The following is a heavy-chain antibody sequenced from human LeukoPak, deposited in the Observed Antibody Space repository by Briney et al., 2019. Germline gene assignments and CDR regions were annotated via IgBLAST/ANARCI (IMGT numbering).Heavy chain of an antibody. CDR3: SRSDGASDFDY. CDR1: GDSVSNNRAS. J-gene: IGHJ4*02. Sequence: SQTLSLTCAISGDSVSNNRASWTCIRQSPSRGLEWLGRTYYRSKWYNDYAVSLKSRISINPDTSKNQFSLQHISGTPEDTAVYYCSRSDGASDFDYWGQGTLVTVSS. V-gene: IGHV6-1*01. D-gene: IGHD5-24*01. CDR2: TYYRSKWYN.